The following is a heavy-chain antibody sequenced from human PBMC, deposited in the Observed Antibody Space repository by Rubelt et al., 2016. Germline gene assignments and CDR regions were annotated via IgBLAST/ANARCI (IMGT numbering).Heavy chain of an antibody. D-gene: IGHD5-18*01. V-gene: IGHV4-39*07. CDR3: ARLSTAMLFDP. J-gene: IGHJ5*02. CDR2: IFHSGST. Sequence: QVHLQESGPGLVKPSETLSLTCTVSGGPISSDSYDWDWIRQPPGMGLEWIGKIFHSGSTDYNPSLKSRVTMSVDKSKNQCSLTLSSVTAADTAVYYCARLSTAMLFDPWGQGTLVTVSS. CDR1: GGPISSDSYD.